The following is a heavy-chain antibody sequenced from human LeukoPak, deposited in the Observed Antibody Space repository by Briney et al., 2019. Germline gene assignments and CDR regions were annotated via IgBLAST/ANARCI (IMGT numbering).Heavy chain of an antibody. CDR3: ARGNFWSGYPYCFDY. CDR2: IYTSGST. D-gene: IGHD3-3*01. J-gene: IGHJ4*02. Sequence: PSENLSLTCTVSGGSISSYYWSWIRQPAGKGLEWIGRIYTSGSTNYNPSLKSRVTMSVDTSKNQFSLKLSSVTAADTAVYYCARGNFWSGYPYCFDYCRQGTLVTVSA. CDR1: GGSISSYY. V-gene: IGHV4-4*07.